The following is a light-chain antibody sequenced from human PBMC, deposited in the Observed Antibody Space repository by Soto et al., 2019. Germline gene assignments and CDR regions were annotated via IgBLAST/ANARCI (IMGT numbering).Light chain of an antibody. V-gene: IGKV3-20*01. CDR2: GAS. CDR3: QQYGSSRT. CDR1: QSVSSSY. J-gene: IGKJ1*01. Sequence: EIVLPQSPGTLSLSPGERATLSCRASQSVSSSYLAWYQQKPGQAPRLLIYGASSRATGIPDRFSGSGSGTDFTSTISRLEPEDFAVYYCQQYGSSRTFGQGTKVDIK.